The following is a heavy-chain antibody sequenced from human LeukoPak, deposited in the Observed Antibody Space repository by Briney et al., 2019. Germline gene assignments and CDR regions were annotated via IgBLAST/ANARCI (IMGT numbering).Heavy chain of an antibody. J-gene: IGHJ4*02. CDR2: INPYNGNT. CDR1: GYTFTSYG. Sequence: GASVKDSCKASGYTFTSYGISWVRQAPGQGLECMGWINPYNGNTNYALKVQGTVTMTTDTSTSTAYLELRSLRSDDTAIYYCAREIYGRFDYWGQGTLVTVSS. CDR3: AREIYGRFDY. D-gene: IGHD4-17*01. V-gene: IGHV1-18*01.